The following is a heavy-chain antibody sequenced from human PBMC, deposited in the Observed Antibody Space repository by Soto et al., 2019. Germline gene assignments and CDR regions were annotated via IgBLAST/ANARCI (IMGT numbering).Heavy chain of an antibody. CDR3: ATYIKTTRENWFDP. J-gene: IGHJ5*02. D-gene: IGHD4-4*01. Sequence: GGSLRLSCAASGFTFSSYAMHWVRQAPGKGLEWVAVISYDGSNKYYADSVKGRFTISRDNPKNTLYLQMNSLRAEDTAVYYCATYIKTTRENWFDPWGQGTLVTVSS. V-gene: IGHV3-30-3*01. CDR1: GFTFSSYA. CDR2: ISYDGSNK.